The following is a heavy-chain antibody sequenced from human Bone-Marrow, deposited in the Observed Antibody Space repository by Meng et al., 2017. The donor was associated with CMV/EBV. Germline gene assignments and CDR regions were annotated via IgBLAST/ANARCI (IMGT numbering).Heavy chain of an antibody. V-gene: IGHV3-7*01. J-gene: IGHJ6*02. CDR1: GFTFSSYW. CDR2: IKQDGSEK. CDR3: ARDEYYYYGMDV. Sequence: GESLKISCAASGFTFSSYWMHWVRQAPGKGLEWVANIKQDGSEKYYVDSVKGRFTISRDNAKNSLYLQMNSLRAEDTAVYYCARDEYYYYGMDVWGQGTTVTVSS.